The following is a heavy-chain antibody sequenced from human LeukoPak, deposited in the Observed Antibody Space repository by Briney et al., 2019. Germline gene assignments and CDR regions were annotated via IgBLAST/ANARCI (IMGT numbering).Heavy chain of an antibody. J-gene: IGHJ4*02. CDR1: GYTFTSSD. D-gene: IGHD6-19*01. V-gene: IGHV1-18*01. Sequence: GASVKVSCKASGYTFTSSDFNWVRQATGQGLEWMGWISAYNGNTDYAQNFQGRVSMTRDTSTTTAYMELRSLRSDDTAVYFCARDRAVAGFHLEAYWGQGTLVTVSS. CDR3: ARDRAVAGFHLEAY. CDR2: ISAYNGNT.